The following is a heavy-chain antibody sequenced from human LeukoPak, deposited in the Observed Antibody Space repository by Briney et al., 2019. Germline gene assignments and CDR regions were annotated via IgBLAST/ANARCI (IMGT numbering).Heavy chain of an antibody. CDR2: IYTSGST. J-gene: IGHJ5*02. CDR1: GGSFSTYY. V-gene: IGHV4-4*07. CDR3: ASTLIGYSYGKINNWFDP. D-gene: IGHD5-18*01. Sequence: SETLSLTCTVSGGSFSTYYWSWIRQPAGKGLEWIGRIYTSGSTNYNPSLKSRVTISLDTSKNQFSLKLSSVTAADTAVYYCASTLIGYSYGKINNWFDPWGQGTLVTVSS.